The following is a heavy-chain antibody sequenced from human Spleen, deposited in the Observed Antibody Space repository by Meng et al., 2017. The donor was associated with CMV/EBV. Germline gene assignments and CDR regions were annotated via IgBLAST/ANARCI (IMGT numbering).Heavy chain of an antibody. V-gene: IGHV3-74*01. D-gene: IGHD2-2*01. CDR3: ARESESASSRTFDH. J-gene: IGHJ4*02. Sequence: GESLKISCSASGFTFSGYWMHWVHQVPGKGLVWLSRVYSDGTTTNYADSVKGRFTISRENAKNTLYLQMNSLRADDTAVYFCARESESASSRTFDHWGQGTLVTVSS. CDR2: VYSDGTTT. CDR1: GFTFSGYW.